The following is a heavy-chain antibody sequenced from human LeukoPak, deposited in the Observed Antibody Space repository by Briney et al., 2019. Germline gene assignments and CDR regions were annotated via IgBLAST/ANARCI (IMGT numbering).Heavy chain of an antibody. CDR1: GFIFDDYA. Sequence: GGSLRLSCAASGFIFDDYAMHWVRQAPGKGLEWVSGISWNSGSIGYADSVKGRFTISRDNAKNSLYLQMNSLRAEDTALYYCAKDNYYDSSGSLDYWGQGTLVTVSS. CDR2: ISWNSGSI. J-gene: IGHJ4*02. D-gene: IGHD3-22*01. V-gene: IGHV3-9*01. CDR3: AKDNYYDSSGSLDY.